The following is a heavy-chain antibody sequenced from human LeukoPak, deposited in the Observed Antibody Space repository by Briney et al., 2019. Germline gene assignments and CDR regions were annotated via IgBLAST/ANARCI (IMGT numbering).Heavy chain of an antibody. CDR1: GYTLTELS. Sequence: ASVKVSCKVSGYTLTELSMHWVRQAPGKGLEWMGGFDPEDGETIYAQKFQGRVTMTEDTSTDTAYMELSSLRSEDTAVYYCATGFVVVVPAAPTSDYLGQGTLGTGSS. CDR2: FDPEDGET. D-gene: IGHD2-2*01. CDR3: ATGFVVVVPAAPTSDY. J-gene: IGHJ4*02. V-gene: IGHV1-24*01.